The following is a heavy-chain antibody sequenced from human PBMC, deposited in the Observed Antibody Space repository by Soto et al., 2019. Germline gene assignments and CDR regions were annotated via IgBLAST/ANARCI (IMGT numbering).Heavy chain of an antibody. J-gene: IGHJ4*02. D-gene: IGHD3-16*01. V-gene: IGHV1-2*02. Sequence: ASVKVSCKASGYTFTDSHIHWVRQAPGQGLEWMGWINPDTGDRNYAQRFQGRLTLTRDTSITTAYMALTRLTSDDTAVYFRARAYDFVCDSWGQRTLLAVCS. CDR2: INPDTGDR. CDR3: ARAYDFVCDS. CDR1: GYTFTDSH.